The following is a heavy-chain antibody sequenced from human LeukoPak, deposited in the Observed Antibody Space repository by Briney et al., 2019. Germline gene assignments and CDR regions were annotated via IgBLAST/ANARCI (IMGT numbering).Heavy chain of an antibody. V-gene: IGHV4-59*12. CDR2: IYRSGST. CDR1: GDSINNDY. Sequence: SETLSLTCTVSGDSINNDYWTWIRQPPGKGLEWIGYIYRSGSTSYNPSLKSRLSITIDKSKNQFSLNLRSVTAADTAFYYCARGGGFYGSGTTHFDYWGQGTLATVSS. J-gene: IGHJ4*02. CDR3: ARGGGFYGSGTTHFDY. D-gene: IGHD3-10*01.